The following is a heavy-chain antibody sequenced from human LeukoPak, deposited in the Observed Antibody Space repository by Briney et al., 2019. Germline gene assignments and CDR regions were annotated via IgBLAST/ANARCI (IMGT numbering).Heavy chain of an antibody. CDR1: GYTFTSYG. D-gene: IGHD6-13*01. CDR3: ARDRGSSWYGGYAY. V-gene: IGHV1-18*01. J-gene: IGHJ4*02. CDR2: ISAYNGNT. Sequence: ASVKVSCKASGYTFTSYGISWVRQAPGQGLEWMGWISAYNGNTNYAQKRQGRVTMTTDTSTSTAYMELRSLRSDDTAVYYCARDRGSSWYGGYAYWGQGTLVTVSS.